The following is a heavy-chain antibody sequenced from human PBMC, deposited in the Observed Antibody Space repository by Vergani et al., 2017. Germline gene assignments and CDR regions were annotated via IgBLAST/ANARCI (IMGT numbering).Heavy chain of an antibody. Sequence: QVQLVQSGAEVQKPESSVKVSCKASGGTFSSYAISWVRQAPGQGLEWMGRIIPIFGTANYAQKFQGRVTITADESTSTAYMELSTLRSEDTAVYHCARAGDGDNHGVRYYYYHGMDVWSQGTTVTVSS. V-gene: IGHV1-69*13. CDR1: GGTFSSYA. CDR2: IIPIFGTA. CDR3: ARAGDGDNHGVRYYYYHGMDV. D-gene: IGHD5-24*01. J-gene: IGHJ6*02.